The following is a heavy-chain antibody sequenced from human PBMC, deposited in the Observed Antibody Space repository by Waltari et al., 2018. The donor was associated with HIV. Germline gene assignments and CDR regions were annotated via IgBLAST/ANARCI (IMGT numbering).Heavy chain of an antibody. CDR3: ASAPWYYDSSGYPLWYFDL. CDR1: GGSLSTNNSS. CDR2: IFYSGTT. J-gene: IGHJ2*01. Sequence: QLQLQESGPGLVQPSETLSLTCTVSGGSLSTNNSSWAWIRQPPGKGLEWIVVIFYSGTTYYNPSLKSRGTISVDTSKNQFSLNLSSVIAADTAVYYCASAPWYYDSSGYPLWYFDLWGHGSLVTVSS. D-gene: IGHD3-22*01. V-gene: IGHV4-39*01.